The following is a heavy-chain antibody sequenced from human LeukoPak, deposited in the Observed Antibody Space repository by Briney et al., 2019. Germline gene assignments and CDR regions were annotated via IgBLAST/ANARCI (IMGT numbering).Heavy chain of an antibody. V-gene: IGHV3-30*04. CDR1: GFTFSSYA. CDR3: AREHYYDSSGSDAFDI. Sequence: GGCLRLSCAASGFTFSSYAMHWVRQAPGKGLEWVAVISYDGSNKYYADSVKGRFTISRDNSKNTLYLQMNSLRAEDTAVYYCAREHYYDSSGSDAFDIWGQGTMVTVSS. J-gene: IGHJ3*02. CDR2: ISYDGSNK. D-gene: IGHD3-22*01.